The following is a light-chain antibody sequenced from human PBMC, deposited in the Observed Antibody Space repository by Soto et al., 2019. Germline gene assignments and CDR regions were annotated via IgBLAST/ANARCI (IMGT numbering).Light chain of an antibody. J-gene: IGKJ3*01. CDR1: QSVGSNY. V-gene: IGKV3-20*01. Sequence: EIVMTQFPGTLSLSPGERASLSCRASQSVGSNYLAWYQKRPGQAPRLLLYGASRRATGISARFSGSGSGTDFTLTTSRVDPEDSAVYYCLQYGLSPQSLGPETKEEI. CDR3: LQYGLSPQS. CDR2: GAS.